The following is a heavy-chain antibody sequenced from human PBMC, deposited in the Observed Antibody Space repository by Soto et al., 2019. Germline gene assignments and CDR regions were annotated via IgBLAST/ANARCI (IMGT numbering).Heavy chain of an antibody. CDR1: GYTCTSYG. CDR2: ISAYNGNT. D-gene: IGHD3-22*01. Sequence: ASVKVSCKASGYTCTSYGMSWVRQAPGQGLEWMGWISAYNGNTNYAQKLQGRVTMTTDTSTSTAYMELRSLRSDDTAVYSCARGGLGGGYQNWSFDLWGRGTLVTVSS. J-gene: IGHJ2*01. V-gene: IGHV1-18*01. CDR3: ARGGLGGGYQNWSFDL.